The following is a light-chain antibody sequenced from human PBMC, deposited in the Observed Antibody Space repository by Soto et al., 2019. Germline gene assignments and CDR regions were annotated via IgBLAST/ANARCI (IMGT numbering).Light chain of an antibody. V-gene: IGKV1-5*03. Sequence: DIQMTQSPSTLSASVGDRVAITCRASQSISSWLAWYQQKPGKAPKLLIYKASSLATGVPSRFSGSGSGTEFTLIISSLQPDDVASDYCQQYGSSSPWTFGQGTKVEIK. CDR1: QSISSW. J-gene: IGKJ1*01. CDR3: QQYGSSSPWT. CDR2: KAS.